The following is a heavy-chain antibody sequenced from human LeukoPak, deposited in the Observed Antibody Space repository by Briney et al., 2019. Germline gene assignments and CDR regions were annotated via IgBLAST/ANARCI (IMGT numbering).Heavy chain of an antibody. CDR1: GLTFSRYA. Sequence: GGSLRLSCAASGLTFSRYAMHWVRQAPGKGLEWVAFIRYDGSNKYYADSVKGRFTISRVNSKNTLYLQMNSLRPEDTAVYYCAKDRGDGYPTHFDYWGQGTLVTVSS. D-gene: IGHD5-24*01. J-gene: IGHJ4*02. CDR3: AKDRGDGYPTHFDY. CDR2: IRYDGSNK. V-gene: IGHV3-30*02.